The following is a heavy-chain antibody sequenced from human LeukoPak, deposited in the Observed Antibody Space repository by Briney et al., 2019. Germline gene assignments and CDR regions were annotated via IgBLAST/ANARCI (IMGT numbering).Heavy chain of an antibody. CDR2: TYYRSKWYS. CDR3: VREEGQGTARMFDC. Sequence: SQTLSLTCAISGDSVSSNSAAWNWIRQSPSRGLEWLGRTYYRSKWYSAYAVSVKSRITINSDTSKNQFSLQLNSVTPEDAAVYYCVREEGQGTARMFDCRGQGIPVTVSS. V-gene: IGHV6-1*01. J-gene: IGHJ4*02. CDR1: GDSVSSNSAA. D-gene: IGHD1-7*01.